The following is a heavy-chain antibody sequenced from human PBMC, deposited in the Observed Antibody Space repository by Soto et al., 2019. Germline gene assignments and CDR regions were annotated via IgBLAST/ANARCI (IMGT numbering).Heavy chain of an antibody. CDR1: GGSFSGYY. D-gene: IGHD3-16*02. V-gene: IGHV4-34*01. Sequence: SETLSLTCAVYGGSFSGYYWSWIRQPPGKGLEWIGEINHSGSTNYNPSLKSRVTISVDTSKNQFSLKLSSVTAADTAVYYCARGVVMITFGGVIVKTTYFDYWGQGTLVTVSS. CDR3: ARGVVMITFGGVIVKTTYFDY. CDR2: INHSGST. J-gene: IGHJ4*02.